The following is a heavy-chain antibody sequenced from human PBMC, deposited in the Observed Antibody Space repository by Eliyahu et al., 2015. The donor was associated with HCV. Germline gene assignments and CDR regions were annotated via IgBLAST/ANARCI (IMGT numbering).Heavy chain of an antibody. V-gene: IGHV3-23*01. D-gene: IGHD1-1*01. Sequence: EVKLLESGGGLVQPGGSLRLSCEASGFTFXAYAMSWVRQAPGKGLEWVSSIIESGGGSFYADSVKGRFTISRDNSKNTLYLQMYSLRAEDTALYYCAKRGTKHFDYWGQGTLVTV. J-gene: IGHJ4*02. CDR2: IIESGGGS. CDR3: AKRGTKHFDY. CDR1: GFTFXAYA.